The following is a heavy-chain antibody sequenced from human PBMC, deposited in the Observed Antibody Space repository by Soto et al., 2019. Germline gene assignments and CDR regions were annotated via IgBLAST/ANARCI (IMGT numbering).Heavy chain of an antibody. J-gene: IGHJ6*03. Sequence: SETLSLTCTVSGGSISSYYWSWIRQPPGKGLEWIGYIYYSGSTNYNPSLKSRVTISVDTSKNQFSLKLSSVTAADTAVYYCARDYRVRGMGYGSNIVDYMDVWGKGTTVTVSS. D-gene: IGHD3-10*01. CDR2: IYYSGST. CDR1: GGSISSYY. CDR3: ARDYRVRGMGYGSNIVDYMDV. V-gene: IGHV4-59*01.